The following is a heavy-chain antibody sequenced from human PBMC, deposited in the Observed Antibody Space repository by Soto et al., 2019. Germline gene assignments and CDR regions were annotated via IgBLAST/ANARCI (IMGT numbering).Heavy chain of an antibody. CDR3: ATDLGWLAVALPTGAFDI. V-gene: IGHV1-24*01. Sequence: ASVKVSCKVSGYTLTELSMHWVRQAPGKGLEWMGGFDPEDGETIYAQKFQGRVTMTEDTSTDTAYMELSSLRSEDTAVYYCATDLGWLAVALPTGAFDIWGQGTMVTVSS. CDR2: FDPEDGET. CDR1: GYTLTELS. J-gene: IGHJ3*02. D-gene: IGHD6-19*01.